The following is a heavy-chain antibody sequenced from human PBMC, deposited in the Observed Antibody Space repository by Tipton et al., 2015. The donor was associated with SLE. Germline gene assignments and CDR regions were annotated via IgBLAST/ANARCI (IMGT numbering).Heavy chain of an antibody. J-gene: IGHJ5*02. V-gene: IGHV1-2*06. CDR1: GYSPIGYY. Sequence: QSGAEVKKPGASVRVSCKTSGYSPIGYYIHWVRQAPGQGLDWMGRINPNSGGTNFAQRFQGRVTMTRDTSTNAVSMELSTLRYDDTAIYFRAISYWGKNWFDPWGQGTLVTVSS. CDR3: AISYWGKNWFDP. D-gene: IGHD7-27*01. CDR2: INPNSGGT.